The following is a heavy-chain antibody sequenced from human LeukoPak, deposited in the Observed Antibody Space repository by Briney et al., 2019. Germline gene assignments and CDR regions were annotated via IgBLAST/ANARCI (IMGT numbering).Heavy chain of an antibody. CDR3: ARGELSHPYYYYYGMDV. J-gene: IGHJ6*02. CDR2: INPSGGST. D-gene: IGHD3-16*02. Sequence: ASVMVSCKASGYTFTSYYMHWVRQAPGQGLEWMGIINPSGGSTSYAQKFQGRVTMTRDTSTSTVYMELSSLRSEDTAVYYCARGELSHPYYYYYGMDVWGQGTTVTVSS. V-gene: IGHV1-46*01. CDR1: GYTFTSYY.